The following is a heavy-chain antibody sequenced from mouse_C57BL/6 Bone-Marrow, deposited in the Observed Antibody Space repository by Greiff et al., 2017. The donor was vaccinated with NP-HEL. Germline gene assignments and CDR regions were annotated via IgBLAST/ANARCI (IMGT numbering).Heavy chain of an antibody. CDR2: IRNKANGYTP. J-gene: IGHJ4*01. Sequence: EVQGVESGGGLVQPGGSLSLSCAASGFTFTDYYMSWVRQPPGQALEWLVFIRNKANGYTPEYSASVKGRFTIYRDNSQSILYLQMNALRAEDSATYYCARSIYYDYADDPFYAMDYWGQGTSVTVSS. V-gene: IGHV7-3*01. CDR3: ARSIYYDYADDPFYAMDY. CDR1: GFTFTDYY. D-gene: IGHD2-4*01.